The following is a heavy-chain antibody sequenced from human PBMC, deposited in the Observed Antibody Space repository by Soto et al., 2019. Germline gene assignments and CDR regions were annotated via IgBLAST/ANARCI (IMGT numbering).Heavy chain of an antibody. V-gene: IGHV4-34*01. CDR2: TNHSGST. J-gene: IGHJ6*02. Sequence: KPSETLSLTCAVYGGSFSGYYWSWIRQPPGKGLEWIGETNHSGSTNYNPSLKSRVTISVDTSKNQFSLKLSSVTAADTAVYYCAWLRGGYSYGPFRDVWGQGTTVTVSS. CDR3: AWLRGGYSYGPFRDV. D-gene: IGHD5-18*01. CDR1: GGSFSGYY.